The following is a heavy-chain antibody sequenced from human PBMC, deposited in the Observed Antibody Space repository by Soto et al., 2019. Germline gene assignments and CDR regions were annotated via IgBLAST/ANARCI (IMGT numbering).Heavy chain of an antibody. CDR1: GGSISSYY. CDR2: IYYSGST. Sequence: PSETLWLTCTVSGGSISSYYWSWIRQPPGKGLEWIGYIYYSGSTNYNPSLKSRVTISVDTSKNQFSLKLSSVTAADTAVYYCARHGAGGNGYYYYYGMDVWGQGTTVTVSS. V-gene: IGHV4-59*08. J-gene: IGHJ6*02. CDR3: ARHGAGGNGYYYYYGMDV. D-gene: IGHD2-15*01.